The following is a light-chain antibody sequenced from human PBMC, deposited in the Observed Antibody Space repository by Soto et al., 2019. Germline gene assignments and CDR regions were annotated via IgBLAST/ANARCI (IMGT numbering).Light chain of an antibody. CDR2: AAS. CDR1: QGIATW. J-gene: IGKJ5*01. CDR3: QQANSFPPT. V-gene: IGKV1-12*01. Sequence: IDMTQTTSSVCACVGERVTITCRASQGIATWLAWYQQKPGKAPRLLIYAASTLQSGVPSRFRGSGSGTDFTLTISILKPEDRPTYYCQQANSFPPTFGQGTRLEIK.